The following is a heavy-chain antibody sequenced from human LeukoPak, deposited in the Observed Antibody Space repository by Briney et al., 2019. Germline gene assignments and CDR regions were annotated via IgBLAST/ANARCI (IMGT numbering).Heavy chain of an antibody. CDR3: ARLHYGSGSFRYYYYYGMDV. J-gene: IGHJ6*04. D-gene: IGHD3-10*01. Sequence: ASVKVSCKVSGYTLTELSMHWVRQAPGKGLEWMGWISAYNGNTNYAQKLQGRVTMTTDTSTSTAYMELRSLRSDDTAVYYCARLHYGSGSFRYYYYYGMDVWGKGTTVTVSS. CDR1: GYTLTELS. V-gene: IGHV1-18*01. CDR2: ISAYNGNT.